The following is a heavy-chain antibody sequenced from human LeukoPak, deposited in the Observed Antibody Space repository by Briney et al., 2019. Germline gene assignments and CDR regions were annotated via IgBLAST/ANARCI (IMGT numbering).Heavy chain of an antibody. Sequence: GGSLRLSCAASGFTFSSYSMNWGRQAPGKGLEWVSSISSSSSYIYYADSAKGRFTISRDNAKNSLYLQMNSLRAEDTAVYYCAREVVYGDYPDYWGQGTLVTVSS. J-gene: IGHJ4*02. CDR3: AREVVYGDYPDY. D-gene: IGHD4-17*01. CDR1: GFTFSSYS. CDR2: ISSSSSYI. V-gene: IGHV3-21*01.